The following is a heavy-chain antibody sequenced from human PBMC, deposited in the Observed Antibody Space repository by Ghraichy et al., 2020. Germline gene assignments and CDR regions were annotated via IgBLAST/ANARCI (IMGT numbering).Heavy chain of an antibody. V-gene: IGHV4-39*01. CDR3: ARPIGWYVGYFDY. D-gene: IGHD6-19*01. CDR2: IYYSGST. Sequence: SETLSLTCTVSGGSISSSSYYWGWIRQPPGKGLEWIGSIYYSGSTYYNPSLKSRVTISVDTSKNQFSLKLSSVTAADTAVYYCARPIGWYVGYFDYWGQGTLVTVSS. J-gene: IGHJ4*02. CDR1: GGSISSSSYY.